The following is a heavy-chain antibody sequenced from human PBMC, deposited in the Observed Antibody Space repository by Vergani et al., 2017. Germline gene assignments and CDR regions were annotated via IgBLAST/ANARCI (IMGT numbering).Heavy chain of an antibody. V-gene: IGHV3-74*02. Sequence: EVQLVESGGGLVQPGGSLRLSCAASGFTFSSYWMHWVRQAPGKGLVWVSRINSDGSSTSYADSVKGRFTISRDNAKNSLYLQMNSLRAEDTAVYYCARGKGYYYYYMDVWGKGTTVTVSS. CDR2: INSDGSST. CDR3: ARGKGYYYYYMDV. D-gene: IGHD4-23*01. J-gene: IGHJ6*03. CDR1: GFTFSSYW.